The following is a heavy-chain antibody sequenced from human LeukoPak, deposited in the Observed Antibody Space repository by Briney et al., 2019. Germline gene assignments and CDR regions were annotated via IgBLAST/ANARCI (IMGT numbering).Heavy chain of an antibody. CDR3: ARVGAAVDYGVVAPFDY. CDR1: GYTFTSYY. D-gene: IGHD3-10*01. CDR2: INPSGGST. J-gene: IGHJ4*02. V-gene: IGHV1-46*01. Sequence: GASVKVSCKASGYTFTSYYMHWVRQAPGQGLEWMGIINPSGGSTSYAQKFQGRVTMTRDTSTSTVYMELSSLRSEDTAVYYCARVGAAVDYGVVAPFDYWGQGTLVTVSS.